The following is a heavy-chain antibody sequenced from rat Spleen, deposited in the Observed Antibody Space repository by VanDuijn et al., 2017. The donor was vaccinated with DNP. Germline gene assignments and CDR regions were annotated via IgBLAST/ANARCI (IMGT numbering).Heavy chain of an antibody. CDR2: IWNGGTT. Sequence: QVQLKESGPGLVKPSLTLSLTCTVSGFSLSSNSVSWVRQSPGKGLEWMGTIWNGGTTDYNPTFKSRLSISRDTSKSQVFLKMNSLQNEDTATYYCARGGGDGFAYWGRGTLVTVSS. CDR3: ARGGGDGFAY. CDR1: GFSLSSNS. V-gene: IGHV2-15*01. J-gene: IGHJ3*01. D-gene: IGHD1-1*01.